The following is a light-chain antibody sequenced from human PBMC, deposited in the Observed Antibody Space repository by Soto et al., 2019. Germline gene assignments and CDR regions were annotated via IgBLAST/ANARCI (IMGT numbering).Light chain of an antibody. Sequence: DIQMTQSPSSLSASVGDRVTITCRANQSISSYLNWYQQKPGKAPKLLIYAASTLQRGVSSRFSGSGSGTDFTLTIRSLQLDDFATYYCQQSYRTPYPFGQGTKLDIK. CDR3: QQSYRTPYP. J-gene: IGKJ2*01. V-gene: IGKV1-39*01. CDR2: AAS. CDR1: QSISSY.